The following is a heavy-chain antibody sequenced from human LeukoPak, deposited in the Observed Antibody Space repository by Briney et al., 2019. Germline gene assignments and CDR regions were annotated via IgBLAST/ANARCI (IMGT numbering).Heavy chain of an antibody. V-gene: IGHV1-18*01. J-gene: IGHJ4*02. CDR2: ISAYNGNT. CDR3: ARADPTSEHYGSGSYYCAFDY. D-gene: IGHD3-10*01. Sequence: GASVKVSCKASGYTFTSYGISWVRQAPGQGLEWMGWISAYNGNTNYAQKLQGRVTMTTDTSTSTAYMELRSLRSDDTAAYYCARADPTSEHYGSGSYYCAFDYWGQGTLVTVSS. CDR1: GYTFTSYG.